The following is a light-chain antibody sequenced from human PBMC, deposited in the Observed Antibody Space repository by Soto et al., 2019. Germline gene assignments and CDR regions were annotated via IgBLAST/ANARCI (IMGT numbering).Light chain of an antibody. Sequence: SVLTQPASVSGSPGHSITISCTGISSDVGGYNYVSWYQQHPGKAPRFMIYDVSNRPSGVSNRFSGSKSGNTASLTISGLQAEDEADYYCYSYTTSNTRQIVFGTGTKVTVL. V-gene: IGLV2-14*01. CDR3: YSYTTSNTRQIV. CDR2: DVS. J-gene: IGLJ1*01. CDR1: SSDVGGYNY.